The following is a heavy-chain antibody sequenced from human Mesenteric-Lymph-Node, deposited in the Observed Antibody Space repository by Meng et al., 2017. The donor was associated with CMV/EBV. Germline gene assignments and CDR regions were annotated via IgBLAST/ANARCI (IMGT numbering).Heavy chain of an antibody. CDR2: IYWDDDK. CDR1: GFSLSTSGVG. D-gene: IGHD3-10*01. J-gene: IGHJ4*02. V-gene: IGHV2-5*02. CDR3: AHRGVTIGELFFFDY. Sequence: SGFSLSTSGVGVGWIRQPPGKALEWLALIYWDDDKRYSPSLKSRLTITKDTSKNQVVLTMTNMDPVDTATYYCAHRGVTIGELFFFDYWGQGTLVTVSS.